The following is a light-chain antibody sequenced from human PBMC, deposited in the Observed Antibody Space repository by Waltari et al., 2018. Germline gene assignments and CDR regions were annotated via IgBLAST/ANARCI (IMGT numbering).Light chain of an antibody. Sequence: DIQMTQSQSSLSASVGDTITITCQTNQGIGNNLNWFRQKPGKAPELLIYMTSSLQNGIPFRFSGSGSGTDFTLTISSLQPEDFATYICQQGDTFPPTFGGGTKVE. CDR2: MTS. J-gene: IGKJ4*01. CDR1: QGIGNN. V-gene: IGKV1-16*01. CDR3: QQGDTFPPT.